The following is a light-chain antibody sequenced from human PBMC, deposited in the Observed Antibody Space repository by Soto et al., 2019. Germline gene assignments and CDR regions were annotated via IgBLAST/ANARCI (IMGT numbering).Light chain of an antibody. CDR3: MQGTHWPFT. CDR1: QSLVYGSGNIY. CDR2: MVS. Sequence: VGMTQSPLSLPVTLGQPASISCRSSQSLVYGSGNIYLNWFQQRPGQSPRRLIYMVSIRDSGVPDRFSGSGSGTDFTLKISRVEAEDVGVYYCMQGTHWPFTLGPGTKVDIK. J-gene: IGKJ3*01. V-gene: IGKV2-30*01.